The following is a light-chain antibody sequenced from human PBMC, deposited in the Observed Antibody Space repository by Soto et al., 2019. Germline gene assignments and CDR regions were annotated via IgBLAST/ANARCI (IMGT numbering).Light chain of an antibody. CDR1: ALPKQY. Sequence: SYELTQPPSVSVSPGQTARITCSGDALPKQYAYWYQQKPGQAPVLVIYKDSERPSGILERFSGSSSGTTVTLTISGVQAEDEADYYCQSADSSGTWVFGTGTKVTVL. J-gene: IGLJ1*01. CDR2: KDS. V-gene: IGLV3-25*03. CDR3: QSADSSGTWV.